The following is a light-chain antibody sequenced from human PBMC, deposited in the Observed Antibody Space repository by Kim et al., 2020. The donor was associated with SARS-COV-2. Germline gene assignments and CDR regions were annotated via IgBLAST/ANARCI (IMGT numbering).Light chain of an antibody. J-gene: IGLJ2*01. CDR3: SSRDSTADPVV. CDR2: GKY. Sequence: SSELTQDPAVSVALGQTVRLTCQGDSLRKYYATWYQQRPGQAPTLVLYGKYDRPSGIPDRFSGSASGYTASLTIPGAQSEAEGAYYCSSRDSTADPVVFG. CDR1: SLRKYY. V-gene: IGLV3-19*01.